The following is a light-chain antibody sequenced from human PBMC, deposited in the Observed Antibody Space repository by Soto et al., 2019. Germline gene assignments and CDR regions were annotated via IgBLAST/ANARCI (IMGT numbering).Light chain of an antibody. CDR3: QSADSSGTQGV. CDR2: KDS. CDR1: ALPKQY. Sequence: SYDLTQPPSVSVSPGQTARITCSGDALPKQYAYWYQQKPGQAPVLVIYKDSERPSGIPERFSGSSSGTTVTLTISGVQAEDEADYYCQSADSSGTQGVFGTGPKVTVL. V-gene: IGLV3-25*02. J-gene: IGLJ1*01.